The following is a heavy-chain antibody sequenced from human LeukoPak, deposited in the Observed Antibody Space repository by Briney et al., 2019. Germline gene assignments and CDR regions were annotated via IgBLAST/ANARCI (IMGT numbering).Heavy chain of an antibody. V-gene: IGHV3-64*02. J-gene: IGHJ4*01. CDR3: ARQPAGGVH. Sequence: GGSLRLSCAASGFTFSSYAMHWVRQAPGKGLEYVSGISRNGGNTYYADSVKGRFTISRDNSKNTLYLQMGGLRAEDMAVYYCARQPAGGVHSGHRTPVTVSS. CDR2: ISRNGGNT. D-gene: IGHD6-13*01. CDR1: GFTFSSYA.